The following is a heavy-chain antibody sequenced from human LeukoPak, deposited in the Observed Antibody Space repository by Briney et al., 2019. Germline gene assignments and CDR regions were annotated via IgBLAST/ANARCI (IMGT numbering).Heavy chain of an antibody. CDR1: GFTFSSYA. V-gene: IGHV3-64D*06. CDR3: VKDLWGDYVDY. Sequence: GGSLRLSCAASGFTFSSYAMSWVRQAPGKGLEWVSAISSNGGSTYYADSVKGRFTISRDNSKNTLYLQMSSLRAEDTAVYYCVKDLWGDYVDYWGQGTLVTVSS. CDR2: ISSNGGST. D-gene: IGHD7-27*01. J-gene: IGHJ4*02.